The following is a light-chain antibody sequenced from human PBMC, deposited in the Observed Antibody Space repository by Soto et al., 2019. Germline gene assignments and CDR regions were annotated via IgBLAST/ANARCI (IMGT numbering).Light chain of an antibody. CDR3: MQRIEFPHT. Sequence: DIVMTQTPLSLPVTPGEPASISCRSSQSLLDSDDGNTYLDWYLQKPGQSPQLLIYTLPYRASGVPDRFSGSGSGTDFTLKISRVEAEDVGVYYCMQRIEFPHTFGQGTKLEIK. J-gene: IGKJ2*01. CDR1: QSLLDSDDGNTY. CDR2: TLP. V-gene: IGKV2-40*01.